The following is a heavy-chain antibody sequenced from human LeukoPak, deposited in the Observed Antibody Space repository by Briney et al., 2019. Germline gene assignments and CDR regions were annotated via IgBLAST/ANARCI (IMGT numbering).Heavy chain of an antibody. CDR2: IYSGGST. CDR3: AKGEIVVVPAAMDY. J-gene: IGHJ4*02. D-gene: IGHD2-2*01. V-gene: IGHV3-53*01. Sequence: GGSLRLSCVVSGFSVSSNYMSWVRQAPGKGLEWVSVIYSGGSTYYADSVKGRFTISRDNSRNTLYLQMNSLRADDTAVYYCAKGEIVVVPAAMDYWGQGTLVTVSS. CDR1: GFSVSSNY.